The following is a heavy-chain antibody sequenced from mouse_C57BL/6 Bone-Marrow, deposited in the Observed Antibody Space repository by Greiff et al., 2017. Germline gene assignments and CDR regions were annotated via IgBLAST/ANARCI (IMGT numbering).Heavy chain of an antibody. CDR3: AGNFYWYFDV. V-gene: IGHV5-9*01. CDR2: ISGGGGNT. Sequence: EVKLVESGGGLVKPGGSLKLSCAASGFTFSSYTMSWVRQTPEKRLEWVATISGGGGNTYYPDSVKGRFTISRDNAKNTLYLQMSSLRSEDTAWYYCAGNFYWYFDVWGTGTTVTVSS. J-gene: IGHJ1*03. CDR1: GFTFSSYT.